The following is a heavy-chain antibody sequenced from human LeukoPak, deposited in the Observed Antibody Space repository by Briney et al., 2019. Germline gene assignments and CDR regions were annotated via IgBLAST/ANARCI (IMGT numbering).Heavy chain of an antibody. J-gene: IGHJ5*02. CDR3: ARDLLGYYFGSGNYGSFDT. CDR2: IYYSGTT. Sequence: SETLSLTCAVSGDSISNYYWTWIRQPPGKGLEWIGYIYYSGTTDYNPSLRGRVTMSIDTSKNHFSLKLNSLTAADTAVYYCARDLLGYYFGSGNYGSFDTWGQGTLVTVSS. CDR1: GDSISNYY. V-gene: IGHV4-59*01. D-gene: IGHD3-10*01.